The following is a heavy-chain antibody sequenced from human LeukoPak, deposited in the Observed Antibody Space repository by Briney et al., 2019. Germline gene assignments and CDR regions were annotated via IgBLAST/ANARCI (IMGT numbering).Heavy chain of an antibody. CDR2: IDQDGRVK. Sequence: GSLRFSCAASGFTFSNYWMSWVRQAPGKGLEWVANIDQDGRVKYYLDSVKGRFTISRDNAKNSLSLQMNNLRAEDTAVYYSARNPAKVFPAVYWGQGTLVTVSS. CDR3: ARNPAKVFPAVY. J-gene: IGHJ4*02. CDR1: GFTFSNYW. D-gene: IGHD2-2*01. V-gene: IGHV3-7*01.